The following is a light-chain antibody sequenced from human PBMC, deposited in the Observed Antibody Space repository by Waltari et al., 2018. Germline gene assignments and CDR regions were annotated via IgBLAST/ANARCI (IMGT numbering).Light chain of an antibody. V-gene: IGKV1-5*01. CDR1: QSISSW. J-gene: IGKJ2*01. Sequence: DIQMTQSPSTLSASVGDRVTITCRASQSISSWLAWYQQKPGKAPKLLIYDASSLESWVPSRFSGSGSGTEFTLTISSLQPDDFATYYCQQSYKAPYTFGQGTNVEIK. CDR3: QQSYKAPYT. CDR2: DAS.